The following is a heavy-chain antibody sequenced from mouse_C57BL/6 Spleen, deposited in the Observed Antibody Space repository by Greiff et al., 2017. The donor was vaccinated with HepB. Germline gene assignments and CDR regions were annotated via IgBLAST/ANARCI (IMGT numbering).Heavy chain of an antibody. J-gene: IGHJ4*01. CDR1: GYTFTSYW. V-gene: IGHV1-69*01. CDR2: IDPSDSYT. Sequence: QVHVKQPGAELVMPGASVKLSCKASGYTFTSYWMHWVKQRPGQGLEWIGEIDPSDSYTNYNQKFKGKSTLTVDKSSSTAYMQLSSLTSEDSAVYYCAKGTAQATHYAMDYWGQGTSVTVSS. CDR3: AKGTAQATHYAMDY. D-gene: IGHD3-2*02.